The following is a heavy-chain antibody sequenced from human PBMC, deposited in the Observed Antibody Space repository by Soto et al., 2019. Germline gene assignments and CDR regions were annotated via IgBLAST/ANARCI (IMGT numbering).Heavy chain of an antibody. CDR2: ISDGGDLT. CDR3: ARRVIGSSRAFDI. Sequence: GGSLRLSCAASGFASTGHPMSWVRQAPEKGLEWVAGISDGGDLTYNADSVKGRFTISRDNSRNTLYLQMNSLRAEDTAVYYCARRVIGSSRAFDIWGQGTMVTVSS. V-gene: IGHV3-23*01. J-gene: IGHJ3*02. D-gene: IGHD3-10*01. CDR1: GFASTGHP.